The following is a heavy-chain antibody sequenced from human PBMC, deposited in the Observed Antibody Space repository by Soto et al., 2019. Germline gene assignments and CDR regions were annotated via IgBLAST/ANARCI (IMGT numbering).Heavy chain of an antibody. V-gene: IGHV1-46*01. J-gene: IGHJ4*02. CDR1: GYTFTTYY. CDR2: IKPSGGTT. Sequence: QMQLVQSGAEVKKPGASVKVSCKASGYTFTTYYIHWVRQAPGQGLEWMGIIKPSGGTTSYAQEFQGRVTMTSDTSTSTVYMELSSLRSEDTAVYYCASSLQQLVLVYWGQGTLATVSS. CDR3: ASSLQQLVLVY. D-gene: IGHD6-13*01.